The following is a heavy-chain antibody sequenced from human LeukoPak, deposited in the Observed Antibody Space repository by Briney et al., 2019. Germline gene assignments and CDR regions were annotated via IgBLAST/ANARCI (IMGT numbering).Heavy chain of an antibody. V-gene: IGHV3-30*18. CDR3: AKSVASDAY. Sequence: GGSLRLSCAASGFTFSSYAMSWVRQAPGKGLEWVAVISYDGSNKYYADFVKGRFTISRDNSKNTLSLQMNGLIPEDTAVYYCAKSVASDAYWGQGTLVTVSS. CDR1: GFTFSSYA. D-gene: IGHD5-12*01. CDR2: ISYDGSNK. J-gene: IGHJ4*02.